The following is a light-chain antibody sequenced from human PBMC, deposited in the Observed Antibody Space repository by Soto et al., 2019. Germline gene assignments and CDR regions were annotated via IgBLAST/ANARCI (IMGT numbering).Light chain of an antibody. V-gene: IGKV3-15*01. CDR2: GAS. Sequence: EIVLTQSPATLSLSPGERATLSCRASQSVSSYLAWYQQKPGQAPRLLIYGASTRATGIPARFSGSGSGTEFTLTISSLQSEDFAVYYCEQYNNWPITFSQGTRLEIK. J-gene: IGKJ5*01. CDR1: QSVSSY. CDR3: EQYNNWPIT.